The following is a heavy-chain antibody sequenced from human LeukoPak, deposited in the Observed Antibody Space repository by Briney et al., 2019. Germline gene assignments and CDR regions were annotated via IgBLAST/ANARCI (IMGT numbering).Heavy chain of an antibody. V-gene: IGHV3-23*01. CDR2: ISGSGGNT. Sequence: PGGSLRLSCAASGFTFSSYSMSWVRQAPGKGLEWVSAISGSGGNTYYADSVKGRFTISRDNSKNTLYLQMNSLRAEDTAVYYCAKEGVILTGYLTPYYYYYMDVWGKGTTVTVSS. CDR1: GFTFSSYS. D-gene: IGHD3-9*01. CDR3: AKEGVILTGYLTPYYYYYMDV. J-gene: IGHJ6*03.